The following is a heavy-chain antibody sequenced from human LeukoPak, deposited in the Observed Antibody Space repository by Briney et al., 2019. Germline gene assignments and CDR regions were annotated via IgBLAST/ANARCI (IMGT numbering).Heavy chain of an antibody. D-gene: IGHD1-26*01. CDR1: GFTFSSYG. CDR2: IWYDGSNK. J-gene: IGHJ4*02. CDR3: AKDRGPYSGSYLLDY. V-gene: IGHV3-33*06. Sequence: GRSLRLSCAASGFTFSSYGMHWVRQAPGKGLEWVAVIWYDGSNKYYADSVKGRFTISRDNSKNTLYLQMNSLRAEDTAVYCCAKDRGPYSGSYLLDYWGQGTLVTVSS.